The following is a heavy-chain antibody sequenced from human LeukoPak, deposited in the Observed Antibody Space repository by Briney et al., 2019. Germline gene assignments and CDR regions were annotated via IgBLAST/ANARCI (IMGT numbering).Heavy chain of an antibody. Sequence: SETLSLTCTVSGGSISSGADYWSWIRQHPGKGLEWIGYISYSGSTYYNPSLKTRLTISVDTSKNQFSLKLDSVTVADTALYYCARADMATVFDFWGRGTLVTVSS. CDR1: GGSISSGADY. CDR3: ARADMATVFDF. V-gene: IGHV4-31*03. J-gene: IGHJ4*02. CDR2: ISYSGST. D-gene: IGHD5-24*01.